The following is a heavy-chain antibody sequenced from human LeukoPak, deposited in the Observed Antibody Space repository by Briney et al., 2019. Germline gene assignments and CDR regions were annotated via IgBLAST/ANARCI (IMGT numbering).Heavy chain of an antibody. V-gene: IGHV3-33*01. J-gene: IGHJ4*02. CDR3: ARDYLALTYYYDSSGYRPFDY. D-gene: IGHD3-22*01. CDR2: IWYDGSNK. Sequence: GGSLRLSCAASGFTFSSYGMHWVRQAPGKGLEWVAVIWYDGSNKYYADSVKGRFTISRDISKNTLYLQMNSLRAEDTAVYYCARDYLALTYYYDSSGYRPFDYWGQGTLVTVSS. CDR1: GFTFSSYG.